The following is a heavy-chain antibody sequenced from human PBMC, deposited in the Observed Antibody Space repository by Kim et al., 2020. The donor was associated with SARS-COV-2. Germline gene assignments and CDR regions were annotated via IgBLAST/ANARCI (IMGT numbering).Heavy chain of an antibody. Sequence: SETLSLTCTVSGGSVSSDNYYWSWIRQPEGKGLEWIVRIDTRGSTIYNPSLKSRVTISLDTPQNQFSLRLSSVTAADTAVYYCMRVSTSLYYGWDVWGQGTTVTVSS. J-gene: IGHJ6*02. D-gene: IGHD6-6*01. V-gene: IGHV4-61*02. CDR2: IDTRGST. CDR1: GGSVSSDNYY. CDR3: MRVSTSLYYGWDV.